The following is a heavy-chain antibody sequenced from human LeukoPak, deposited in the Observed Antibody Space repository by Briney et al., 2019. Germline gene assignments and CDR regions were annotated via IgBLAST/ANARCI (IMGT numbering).Heavy chain of an antibody. J-gene: IGHJ5*02. CDR1: GGSISSGGYY. D-gene: IGHD3-10*01. CDR2: IYYSGST. Sequence: SQTLSLTCTVSGGSISSGGYYWSWIRQHPGEGLEWSGYIYYSGSTYYNPSLKSRVTISVDTSKNQFSLKLSSVTAADTAVYYCARDEAMVRGVILGRFDPWGQGTLVTVSS. CDR3: ARDEAMVRGVILGRFDP. V-gene: IGHV4-31*03.